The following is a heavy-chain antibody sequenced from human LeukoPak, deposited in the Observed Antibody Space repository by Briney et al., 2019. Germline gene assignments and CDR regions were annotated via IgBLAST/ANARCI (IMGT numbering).Heavy chain of an antibody. V-gene: IGHV3-23*01. CDR1: GFTFSSYA. CDR3: AKLNTGYSSGWYNY. Sequence: GGSLRLSCAASGFTFSSYAMSWVRQAPGKGLEWVSAISGSGGSTYYADSVKGRFTISRGNSKNTLYLQMNSLRAEDTAVYYCAKLNTGYSSGWYNYWGQGTLVTVSS. D-gene: IGHD6-19*01. CDR2: ISGSGGST. J-gene: IGHJ4*02.